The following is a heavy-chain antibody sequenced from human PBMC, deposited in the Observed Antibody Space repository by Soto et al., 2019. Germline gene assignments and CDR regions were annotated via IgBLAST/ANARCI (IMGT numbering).Heavy chain of an antibody. V-gene: IGHV4-30-4*02. CDR1: GDSITSGGYY. Sequence: SATRSITCTVTGDSITSGGYYWSRIRQHPGKGLEWLGYIYGSGGSGSTLYNPSLKSRITLSVDKSITTVYMELSRLRSDDTAVYFCVRDAPSHQSIFDLWGPGTLVTVSS. D-gene: IGHD2-2*01. CDR2: IYGSGGSGST. CDR3: VRDAPSHQSIFDL. J-gene: IGHJ4*02.